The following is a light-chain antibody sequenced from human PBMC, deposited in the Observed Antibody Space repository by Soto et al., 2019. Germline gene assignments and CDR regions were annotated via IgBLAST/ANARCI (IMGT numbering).Light chain of an antibody. J-gene: IGKJ1*01. CDR1: QSITTN. V-gene: IGKV3-15*01. Sequence: EVVATKAQVTLSMSRGERATISCRASQSITTNLAWYQQKPGQAPRLLIYGASTRATGVPARFSGSGSGTQFTHNINSLESEDIAVYYCQEYNDWPPKRTFVKGTRV. CDR3: QEYNDWPPKRT. CDR2: GAS.